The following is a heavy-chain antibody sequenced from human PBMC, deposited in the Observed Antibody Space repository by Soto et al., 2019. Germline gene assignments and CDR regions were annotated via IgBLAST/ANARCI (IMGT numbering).Heavy chain of an antibody. D-gene: IGHD3-3*01. CDR3: ARSYTYYDFWSGYSPGYYYGMDV. V-gene: IGHV4-59*01. CDR1: GGSISSYY. Sequence: PSETLSLTCTVSGGSISSYYWSWIRQPPGKGLEWIGYIYYSGSTNYNPSLKSRVTISVDTSKNQFSLKLSSVTAADTAVYYCARSYTYYDFWSGYSPGYYYGMDVWGQGTTVTVPS. CDR2: IYYSGST. J-gene: IGHJ6*02.